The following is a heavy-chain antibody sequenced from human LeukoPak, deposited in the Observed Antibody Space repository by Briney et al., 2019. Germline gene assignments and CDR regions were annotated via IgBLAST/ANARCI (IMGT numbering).Heavy chain of an antibody. CDR2: ISGSGGST. J-gene: IGHJ4*02. D-gene: IGHD1-26*01. CDR3: AKAVGYMQWELLHGLLGD. CDR1: GFTFSSYA. Sequence: PGGSLRLSCAASGFTFSSYAMSWVRRAPGKGLEWVSAISGSGGSTYYADSVKGRFTISRGNSKNTLYLQMNSLRAEDTAVYYCAKAVGYMQWELLHGLLGDWGQGTLVTVSS. V-gene: IGHV3-23*01.